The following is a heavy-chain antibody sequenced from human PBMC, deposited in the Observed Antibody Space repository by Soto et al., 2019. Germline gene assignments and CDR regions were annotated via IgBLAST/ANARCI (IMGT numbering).Heavy chain of an antibody. D-gene: IGHD6-19*01. CDR3: AKIDRIAVAGMVPCYFDS. J-gene: IGHJ4*02. CDR1: GFTFSSYA. CDR2: ISVSVGST. Sequence: PGGSRRLSCAASGFTFSSYAMSWVRQAPGKGLEWVSAISVSVGSTYYAESVKGRFTISRDNSKDTLYLQMNSLRAEDTAVYSCAKIDRIAVAGMVPCYFDSWGEGTLVIVS. V-gene: IGHV3-23*01.